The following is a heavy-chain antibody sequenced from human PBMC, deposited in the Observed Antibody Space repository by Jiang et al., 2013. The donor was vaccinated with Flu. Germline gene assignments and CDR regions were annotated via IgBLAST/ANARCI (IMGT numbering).Heavy chain of an antibody. J-gene: IGHJ4*02. CDR1: GYSFTSYW. CDR2: IDPSDSYT. Sequence: KKPGESLRISCKGSGYSFTSYWISWVRQMPGKGLEWMGRIDPSDSYTNYSPSFQGHVTISADKSISTAYLQWSSLKASDTAMYYCARSWSTTTVVTPGRARSFDYWGQGTLVTVSS. CDR3: ARSWSTTTVVTPGRARSFDY. V-gene: IGHV5-10-1*01. D-gene: IGHD4-23*01.